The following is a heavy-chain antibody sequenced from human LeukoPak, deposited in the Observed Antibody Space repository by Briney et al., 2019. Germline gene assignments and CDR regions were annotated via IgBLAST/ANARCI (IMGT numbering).Heavy chain of an antibody. J-gene: IGHJ3*02. CDR3: ARDLGWGYDFWSGSGDAFDI. Sequence: SETLSLSCTVSGGSISSYYWSWIRQPAGKGLEWIGRIYTSGSTNYNPSLKSRVTMSVDTSKNQFSLKLSSVTAADTAVYYCARDLGWGYDFWSGSGDAFDIWGQGTMVTVSS. CDR2: IYTSGST. CDR1: GGSISSYY. V-gene: IGHV4-4*07. D-gene: IGHD3-3*01.